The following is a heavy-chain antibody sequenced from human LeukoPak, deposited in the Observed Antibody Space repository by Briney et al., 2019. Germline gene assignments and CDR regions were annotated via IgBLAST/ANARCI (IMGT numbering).Heavy chain of an antibody. V-gene: IGHV4-31*03. CDR3: ASNNGDYPEYYFDY. Sequence: SETLSLTCTVSGGSISSGGYYWSWIRQHPGKGLEWIGYIYYSGSTYYDPSLKSRVTISVDTSKNQFSLKLSSVTAADTAVYYCASNNGDYPEYYFDYWGQGTLVTVSS. CDR2: IYYSGST. CDR1: GGSISSGGYY. D-gene: IGHD4-17*01. J-gene: IGHJ4*02.